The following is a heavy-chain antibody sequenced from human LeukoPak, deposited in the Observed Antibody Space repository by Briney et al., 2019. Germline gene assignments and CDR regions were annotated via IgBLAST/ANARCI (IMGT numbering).Heavy chain of an antibody. CDR1: GYTFTGHY. V-gene: IGHV1-2*02. D-gene: IGHD3-3*01. Sequence: ASVKVSCKASGYTFTGHYIHWVRQAPGQGLEWMGWINPKNAGTNYAQKFQGRVTMTRDTSTGTAYMELSRLRSDDSAVYYCARVYDFYYYMDVWGKGTTVTVSS. J-gene: IGHJ6*03. CDR2: INPKNAGT. CDR3: ARVYDFYYYMDV.